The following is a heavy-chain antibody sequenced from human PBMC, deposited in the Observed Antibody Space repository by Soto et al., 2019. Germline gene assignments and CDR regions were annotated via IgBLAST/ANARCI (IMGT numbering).Heavy chain of an antibody. CDR2: ISYDGSNK. CDR3: VGKSGSYDSSGYRSDPFDY. CDR1: GFTFSSYG. J-gene: IGHJ4*02. Sequence: ESGGGVVQPGRSLRLSCAASGFTFSSYGMHWVRQAPGKGLEWVAVISYDGSNKYYADSVKGRFTISRDNSKHTLYLQMISLRAEVTAVYYCVGKSGSYDSSGYRSDPFDYWGQGTLVTVSS. V-gene: IGHV3-30*03. D-gene: IGHD3-22*01.